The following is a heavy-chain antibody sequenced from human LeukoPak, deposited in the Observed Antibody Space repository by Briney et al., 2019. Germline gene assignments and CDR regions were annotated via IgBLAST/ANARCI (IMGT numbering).Heavy chain of an antibody. V-gene: IGHV1-18*01. CDR2: ISAYNGNT. D-gene: IGHD3-16*02. CDR3: ARDIGGLGELSLGY. CDR1: GYTFTSYG. Sequence: ASVKVSFKASGYTFTSYGISWVRQAPGQGLEWMGWISAYNGNTNYAQKLQGRVTMTTDTSTSTAYMELRSLRSDDTAVYYCARDIGGLGELSLGYWGQGTLVTVSS. J-gene: IGHJ4*02.